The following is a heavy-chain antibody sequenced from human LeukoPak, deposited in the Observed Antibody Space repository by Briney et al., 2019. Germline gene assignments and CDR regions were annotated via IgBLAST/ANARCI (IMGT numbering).Heavy chain of an antibody. Sequence: GGSLRLSCAASGFVVTNKYMSWVRQAPGKGLEWVSVIYSGGITNYADSVKGRFTISRDNSKNTVYLQMNSLRAEDTAVYYCARGYAGNHDYWGQGTLATVSS. CDR2: IYSGGIT. D-gene: IGHD3-16*01. CDR3: ARGYAGNHDY. CDR1: GFVVTNKY. J-gene: IGHJ4*02. V-gene: IGHV3-66*01.